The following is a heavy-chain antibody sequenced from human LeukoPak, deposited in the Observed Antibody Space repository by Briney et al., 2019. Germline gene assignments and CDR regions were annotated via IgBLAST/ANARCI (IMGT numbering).Heavy chain of an antibody. Sequence: GGSLRLSRAASGFTFVSYAMTWVRQAPGKGLEWVSAINGGGDTTYYADSVKGRFTISRDKSKNTMYLQMNSLRAEDTALYYCAKALDTYGYMRFDFWGQGTLVTVSS. D-gene: IGHD5-18*01. CDR2: INGGGDTT. J-gene: IGHJ4*02. V-gene: IGHV3-23*01. CDR1: GFTFVSYA. CDR3: AKALDTYGYMRFDF.